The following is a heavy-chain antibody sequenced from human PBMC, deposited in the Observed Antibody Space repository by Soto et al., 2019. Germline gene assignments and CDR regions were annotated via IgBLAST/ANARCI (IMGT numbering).Heavy chain of an antibody. CDR3: TTDLGYCSGGSCEPTIDYYYYYGMDV. D-gene: IGHD2-15*01. Sequence: PGGSLRLSCAGTGFTFSNAWMSWVRQAPGKGLEWVGRIKSKTDDETTDYAAPVKGRFIISRDDSKNTLYLQMNSLKTEDTAVYFCTTDLGYCSGGSCEPTIDYYYYYGMDVWGQGTTVTVSS. CDR2: IKSKTDDETT. V-gene: IGHV3-15*01. J-gene: IGHJ6*02. CDR1: GFTFSNAW.